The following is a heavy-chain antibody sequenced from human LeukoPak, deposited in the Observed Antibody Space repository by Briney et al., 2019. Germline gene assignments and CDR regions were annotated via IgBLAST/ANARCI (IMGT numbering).Heavy chain of an antibody. CDR1: GGSISSSNYY. Sequence: SETLSPTCTVSGGSISSSNYYWGWIRQPPGKGLEWIGSIYYSGSTYYNPSLKSRVTISVDTSKNQFSLKLSSMTAADTAVYYCASIFDGRAFDIWGQGTMVTVSS. D-gene: IGHD2-21*01. CDR2: IYYSGST. CDR3: ASIFDGRAFDI. J-gene: IGHJ3*02. V-gene: IGHV4-39*07.